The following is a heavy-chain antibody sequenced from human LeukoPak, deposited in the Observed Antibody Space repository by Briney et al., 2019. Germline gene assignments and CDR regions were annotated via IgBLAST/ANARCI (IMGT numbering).Heavy chain of an antibody. D-gene: IGHD4-17*01. Sequence: PGGSLRLSCAASGFTISSFYMSWVRQAPGKGLEWVSVIYSGGNIYYADSVKGRFTISRDNSKNTLYLQMNSLRDEDTAVYYCARVPDFGQLRYQVIPHHLDYWGQGTLVTVSS. V-gene: IGHV3-66*01. CDR2: IYSGGNI. CDR3: ARVPDFGQLRYQVIPHHLDY. CDR1: GFTISSFY. J-gene: IGHJ4*02.